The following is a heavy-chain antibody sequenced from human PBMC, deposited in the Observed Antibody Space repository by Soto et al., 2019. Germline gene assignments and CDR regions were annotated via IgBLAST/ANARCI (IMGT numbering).Heavy chain of an antibody. Sequence: ASVKVSCKASGYTFTSYGISWVRQAPGQGLEWIGWISAYNGNTNYAQKLQGRVTMTTDTSTSTAYMVLRSLRSDDTAVYYCARVPGSGGDSDYWGQGTLVTVSS. J-gene: IGHJ4*02. D-gene: IGHD2-15*01. CDR3: ARVPGSGGDSDY. CDR1: GYTFTSYG. CDR2: ISAYNGNT. V-gene: IGHV1-18*01.